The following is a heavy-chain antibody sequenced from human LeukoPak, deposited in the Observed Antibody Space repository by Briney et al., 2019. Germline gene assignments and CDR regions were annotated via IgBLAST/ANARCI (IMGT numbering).Heavy chain of an antibody. V-gene: IGHV3-30*02. Sequence: GGSLRLSCAASGFTFSSYGIHWVRQAPGKGLEWVTFIRHDGSNEFYADSVKGRFTISRDNSKNTLFLQMSNLRADDTAIYYCATSYYDYLWGTYHFDNWGQGTLVTVSS. CDR3: ATSYYDYLWGTYHFDN. CDR2: IRHDGSNE. CDR1: GFTFSSYG. D-gene: IGHD3-16*02. J-gene: IGHJ4*02.